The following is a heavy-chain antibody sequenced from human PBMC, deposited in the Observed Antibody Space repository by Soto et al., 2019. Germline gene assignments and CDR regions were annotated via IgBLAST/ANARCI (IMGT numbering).Heavy chain of an antibody. Sequence: EVQLVESGGGLVQPGRSLRLSCAASGFTFDDYAMHWVRQAPGKGLEWVSGISWNSGSIGYADSVKGRFTISRDNAKNSLYLQMNSLRAEDTALYYCANDRRALGYYFDYWGQGTLVTVSS. J-gene: IGHJ4*02. D-gene: IGHD7-27*01. CDR3: ANDRRALGYYFDY. V-gene: IGHV3-9*01. CDR1: GFTFDDYA. CDR2: ISWNSGSI.